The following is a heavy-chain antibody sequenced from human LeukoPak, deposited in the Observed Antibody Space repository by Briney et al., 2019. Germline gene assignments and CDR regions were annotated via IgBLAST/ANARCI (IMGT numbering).Heavy chain of an antibody. J-gene: IGHJ4*02. Sequence: SETLSLTCTVSGGSVTSGSYYWSWIRQPPGKGLEWIGYIYYSGSTNYNPSLKSRVTISVDTSKNQFSLKLSSVTAADTAVYYCARGGYYFDYWGQGSLVTVSS. CDR3: ARGGYYFDY. V-gene: IGHV4-61*01. CDR2: IYYSGST. CDR1: GGSVTSGSYY. D-gene: IGHD3-10*01.